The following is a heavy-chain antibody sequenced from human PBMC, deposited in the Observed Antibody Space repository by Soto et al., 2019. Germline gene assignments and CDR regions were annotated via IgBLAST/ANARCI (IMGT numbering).Heavy chain of an antibody. D-gene: IGHD3-22*01. CDR3: ATKGGGYYFQFDP. CDR2: ISSGGTTI. CDR1: GFTFSDYY. V-gene: IGHV3-11*01. J-gene: IGHJ5*02. Sequence: QVQLVESGGGFVKPGGSLRLSCAASGFTFSDYYMSWIRQAPGKGLEWVSYISSGGTTIYYADSVKGRFTVSRDAAKNSLFLQMNSLRPEDTAVYFCATKGGGYYFQFDPWGQGTLGNVSS.